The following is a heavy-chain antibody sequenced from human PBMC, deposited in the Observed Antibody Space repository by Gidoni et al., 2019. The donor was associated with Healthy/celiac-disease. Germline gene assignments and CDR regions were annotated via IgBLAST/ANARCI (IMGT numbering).Heavy chain of an antibody. Sequence: EVLLVESGGGLVQPGRSLRLSCAASGFTFDDYAMHWVRQAPGKGLEWVSGISWSSGSIGYADSVKGRFTISRDNPKNSLYLQMNSLRAEDTALYYCTKDAYDSSGNIRVYWGQGTLVTVSS. D-gene: IGHD3-22*01. CDR2: ISWSSGSI. J-gene: IGHJ4*02. V-gene: IGHV3-9*01. CDR1: GFTFDDYA. CDR3: TKDAYDSSGNIRVY.